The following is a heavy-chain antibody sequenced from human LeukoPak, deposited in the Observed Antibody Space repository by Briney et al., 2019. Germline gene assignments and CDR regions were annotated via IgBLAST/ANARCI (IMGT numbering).Heavy chain of an antibody. CDR3: AKVVPRDRSYMYYFDY. D-gene: IGHD5-18*01. Sequence: GRSLRLSCAASGFPFRSYALHWAREAPGKGLEWVAVLSYDGSNKYYADSVKGRFTISRDNSKNTLHTQMNSLRPENTAIYYCAKVVPRDRSYMYYFDYWGQGTLVTVSS. CDR1: GFPFRSYA. J-gene: IGHJ4*02. CDR2: LSYDGSNK. V-gene: IGHV3-30-3*01.